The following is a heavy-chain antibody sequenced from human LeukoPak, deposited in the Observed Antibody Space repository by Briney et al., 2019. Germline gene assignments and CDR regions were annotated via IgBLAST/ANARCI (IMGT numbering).Heavy chain of an antibody. CDR1: GFTFSSYG. V-gene: IGHV3-30*18. Sequence: GGSLRLSCAASGFTFSSYGMHWVRQPPGKGLEWVGFVSYDGSKKFYEDFVKGRFSISRDNSKNTLYVQMNSLGAEDTALYYCAKLGFDSSGSHSLVDYWGQGTPVTVSS. D-gene: IGHD3-22*01. J-gene: IGHJ4*02. CDR3: AKLGFDSSGSHSLVDY. CDR2: VSYDGSKK.